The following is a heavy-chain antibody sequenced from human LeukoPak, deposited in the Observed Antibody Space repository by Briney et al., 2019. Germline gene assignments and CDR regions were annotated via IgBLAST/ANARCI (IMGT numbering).Heavy chain of an antibody. CDR3: ARDLDHYYGSGSYYNDPSGFDY. J-gene: IGHJ4*02. V-gene: IGHV1-69*05. D-gene: IGHD3-10*01. CDR2: IIPIFGTA. Sequence: SVKVSCNASGGTFSSYAISWVRQAPGQGLEWMGRIIPIFGTANYAQKFQGRVTITTDESTSTAYMELSSLRSEDTAVYYCARDLDHYYGSGSYYNDPSGFDYWDREPWSPSPQ. CDR1: GGTFSSYA.